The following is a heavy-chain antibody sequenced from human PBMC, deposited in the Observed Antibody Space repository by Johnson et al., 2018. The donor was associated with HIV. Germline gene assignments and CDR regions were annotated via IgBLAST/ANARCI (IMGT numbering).Heavy chain of an antibody. D-gene: IGHD6-6*01. CDR2: ISSSGSTI. CDR3: ARDVIKVIAARDDAFDI. CDR1: GFTFSDYY. V-gene: IGHV3-11*04. Sequence: QMQLVESGGGLVKPGGSLRLSCAASGFTFSDYYMSWIRQDPGTGLAWVSYISSSGSTIYYADSVTGRFTISRDNAKNSLYLQMNSLRAEDTAVYYCARDVIKVIAARDDAFDIWGKGTMVTVSS. J-gene: IGHJ3*02.